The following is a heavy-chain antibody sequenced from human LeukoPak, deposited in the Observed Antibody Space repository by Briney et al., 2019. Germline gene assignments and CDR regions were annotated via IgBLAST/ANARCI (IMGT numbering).Heavy chain of an antibody. Sequence: SETLSLTCAVYGGSFSGYYWSWIRQPPGKGLEWIGEFNHSGSTNYNPSLKSRVTISVDTSKNQFSLKLSSVTAADTAVYYCARRDGPLYSGSYPFEDWGQGTLVTVSS. CDR1: GGSFSGYY. D-gene: IGHD1-26*01. CDR3: ARRDGPLYSGSYPFED. J-gene: IGHJ4*02. CDR2: FNHSGST. V-gene: IGHV4-34*01.